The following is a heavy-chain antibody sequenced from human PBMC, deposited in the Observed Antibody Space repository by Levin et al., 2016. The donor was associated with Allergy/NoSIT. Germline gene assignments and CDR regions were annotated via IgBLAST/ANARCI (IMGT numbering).Heavy chain of an antibody. D-gene: IGHD3-9*01. CDR3: AMGILTGYYPFDY. CDR2: IYYSGST. Sequence: SETLSLTCTVSGGSVSSGSYYWSWIRQPPGKGLEWIANIYYSGSTNYNPSLKSRVTISIDTSKNQFSLKLSSVTAADTAVYYCAMGILTGYYPFDYWGQGTLVTVSS. V-gene: IGHV4-61*01. CDR1: GGSVSSGSYY. J-gene: IGHJ4*02.